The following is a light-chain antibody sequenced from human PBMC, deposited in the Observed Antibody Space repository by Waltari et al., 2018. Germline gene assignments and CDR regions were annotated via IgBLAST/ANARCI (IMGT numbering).Light chain of an antibody. CDR3: QQRRDWPLT. CDR1: QSVIRD. J-gene: IGKJ4*01. V-gene: IGKV3-11*01. Sequence: EIVLTQSPATLSLSPGERAALSCRASQSVIRDLAWYRQKPGQAPRLLIFDVSIRATGTPGRFSGSGYGTDFTLTISSLEPEDFAVYYCQQRRDWPLTFGGGTKVEIK. CDR2: DVS.